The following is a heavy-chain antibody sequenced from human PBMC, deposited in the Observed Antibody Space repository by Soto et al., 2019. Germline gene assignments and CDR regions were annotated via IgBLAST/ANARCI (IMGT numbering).Heavy chain of an antibody. J-gene: IGHJ4*02. CDR2: IYHSGST. V-gene: IGHV4-4*02. Sequence: QVQLQESGPGLVKPSGTLSLNCVVSGGSISINNWWSWVRQPPGKGLEWIGEIYHSGSTKYNPSLKRRLTISIDKSKNQFSLKLTSVTAADTAVYYCARTGGTNYWGQGALVTVSS. CDR1: GGSISINNW. CDR3: ARTGGTNY. D-gene: IGHD2-8*02.